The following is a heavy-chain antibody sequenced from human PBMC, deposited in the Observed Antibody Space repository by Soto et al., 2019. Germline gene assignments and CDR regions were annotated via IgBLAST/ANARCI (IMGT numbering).Heavy chain of an antibody. CDR3: ARVVLMVYATRGWFDP. D-gene: IGHD2-8*01. Sequence: QVQLVQSGAEVKKPGSSVKVSCKASGGTFSSYAISWVRQAPGQGLEWMGGIIPIFGTANYAQKFQGRVTITADESTSTAYMELSSLRSEDTAVYYCARVVLMVYATRGWFDPWGQGTLVTVSS. V-gene: IGHV1-69*12. CDR1: GGTFSSYA. J-gene: IGHJ5*02. CDR2: IIPIFGTA.